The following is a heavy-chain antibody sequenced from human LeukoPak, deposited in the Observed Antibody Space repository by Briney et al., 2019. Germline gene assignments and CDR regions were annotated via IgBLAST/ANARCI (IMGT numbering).Heavy chain of an antibody. J-gene: IGHJ4*02. CDR2: IYYSGST. CDR3: ARVTGYIVEDYFDY. CDR1: GGSISRYY. D-gene: IGHD3-22*01. Sequence: SETLSLTCSVSGGSISRYYWSWIRQPPGKGLEWIGYIYYSGSTNYNPSLKSRVTISVDTSKNQFSLRLSSVTAADTAVYYCARVTGYIVEDYFDYWGQGTLVTVSS. V-gene: IGHV4-59*01.